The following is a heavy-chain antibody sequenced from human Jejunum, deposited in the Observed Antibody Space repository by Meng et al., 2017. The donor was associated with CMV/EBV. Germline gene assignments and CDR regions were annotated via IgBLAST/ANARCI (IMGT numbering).Heavy chain of an antibody. J-gene: IGHJ5*02. CDR1: GYTFTDYV. CDR2: ISTNNDNT. V-gene: IGHV1-18*01. CDR3: ARDPFDYWFDP. Sequence: SCKASGYTFTDYVISWVRQAPGQGLEWMGWISTNNDNTNYAQKLQGRVTMTTDTSTSTAYMELRNLRSDDTAVYYCARDPFDYWFDPWGQGTLVTVSS.